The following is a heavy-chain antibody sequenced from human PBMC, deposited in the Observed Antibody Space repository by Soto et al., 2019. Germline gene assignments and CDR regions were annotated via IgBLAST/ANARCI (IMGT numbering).Heavy chain of an antibody. Sequence: EVQVVESGGGLVQPGGSLRLSCAVSGFTFSSYWMHWVRQAPGKGLVWVSRINSDGSSTSYADSVKGRFTISRDNAKNPLYLQMNSLRGEDTAVYYCAREGRGVVVPGGMDVWGQGTTVTVSS. CDR2: INSDGSST. D-gene: IGHD2-2*01. CDR3: AREGRGVVVPGGMDV. J-gene: IGHJ6*02. CDR1: GFTFSSYW. V-gene: IGHV3-74*01.